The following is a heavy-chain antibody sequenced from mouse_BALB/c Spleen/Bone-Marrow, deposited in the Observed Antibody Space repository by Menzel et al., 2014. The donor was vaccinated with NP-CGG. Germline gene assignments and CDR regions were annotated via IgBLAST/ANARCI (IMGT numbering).Heavy chain of an antibody. J-gene: IGHJ1*01. CDR2: ILPSIGRT. Sequence: QVQLKQSGSELRSPGSSVKLSCKDFDSEVFPIAYMSWVRQKPGHGFEWIGDILPSIGRTIYGEKFEDKATLDADTVSNTAYLELNSLTSEDSAIHYCARKRDYYGSSYDWYFDVWGAGTTVTVSS. CDR1: DSEVFPIAY. CDR3: ARKRDYYGSSYDWYFDV. D-gene: IGHD1-1*01. V-gene: IGHV15-2*02.